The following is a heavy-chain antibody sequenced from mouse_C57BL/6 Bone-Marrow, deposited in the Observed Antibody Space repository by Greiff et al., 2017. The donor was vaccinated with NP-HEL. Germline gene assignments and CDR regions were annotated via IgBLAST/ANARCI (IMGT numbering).Heavy chain of an antibody. J-gene: IGHJ4*01. CDR1: GYTFTTYP. Sequence: QVHVKQSGAELVKPGASVKMSCKASGYTFTTYPIEWMKQSHGKCLEWIGNFHPYNDDTKYNEKFKGKATLTVEKSSSTVYLDLSRLTSDDSAVYYCARRSNFDYAMEYRGQGTSVTGSP. CDR3: ARRSNFDYAMEY. D-gene: IGHD1-1*01. CDR2: FHPYNDDT. V-gene: IGHV1-47*01.